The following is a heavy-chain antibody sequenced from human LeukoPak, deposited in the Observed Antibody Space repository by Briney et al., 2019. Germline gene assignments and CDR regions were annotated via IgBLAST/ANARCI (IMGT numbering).Heavy chain of an antibody. CDR3: AKDQVYSDSSGNHYYFYYGLDV. D-gene: IGHD3-22*01. CDR1: RFTFSRYW. V-gene: IGHV3-7*01. J-gene: IGHJ6*02. CDR2: IKQDGSEK. Sequence: GSLRLSCAASRFTFSRYWMNWVRQAPGKGVEWVANIKQDGSEKYYVASVEGRFTISRENEKNSLYLEMNSLRAEDTAVYYCAKDQVYSDSSGNHYYFYYGLDVWGQGTTVTVSS.